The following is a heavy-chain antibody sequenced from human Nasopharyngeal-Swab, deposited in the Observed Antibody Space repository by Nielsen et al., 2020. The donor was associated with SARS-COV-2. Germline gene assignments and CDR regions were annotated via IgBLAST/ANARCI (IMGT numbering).Heavy chain of an antibody. Sequence: SVKVPCKASGGTFSSYAISWVRQAPGQGLEWMGGIIPIFGTANYAQKFQGRVTITADESTSTAYMELSSLRSEDTAVYYCAIMTTVTSYLFYYYYYMDVWGKGTTVTVSS. CDR3: AIMTTVTSYLFYYYYYMDV. D-gene: IGHD4-11*01. J-gene: IGHJ6*03. CDR2: IIPIFGTA. V-gene: IGHV1-69*13. CDR1: GGTFSSYA.